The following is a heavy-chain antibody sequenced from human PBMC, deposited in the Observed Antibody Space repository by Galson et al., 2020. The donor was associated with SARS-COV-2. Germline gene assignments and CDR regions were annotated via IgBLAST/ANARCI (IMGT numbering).Heavy chain of an antibody. CDR1: GFTFSSYD. V-gene: IGHV3-30*18. CDR2: ISKDGSYK. J-gene: IGHJ4*02. D-gene: IGHD2-2*02. CDR3: AKEGANTYTFDY. Sequence: GGSLRLSCAASGFTFSSYDIHWVRQAPGQGLEWVALISKDGSYKYYADSVKGRFTISRDNSKSTLYLQMNSLRADDTAVYHCAKEGANTYTFDYWGQGTLVPVSS.